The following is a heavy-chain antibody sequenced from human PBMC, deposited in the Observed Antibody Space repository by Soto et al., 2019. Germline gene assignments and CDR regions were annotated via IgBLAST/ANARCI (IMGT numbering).Heavy chain of an antibody. Sequence: SETLSLTCTVSGGSISSYYWSWIRQPPGKGLEWIGYVYYSGITYYNPSLKSRVTISVDTSKNQFSLKLSSVTAADTAVYYCVIDRGVAGGPHREYYFDYWGQGTLVTVSS. CDR1: GGSISSYY. D-gene: IGHD6-13*01. CDR2: VYYSGIT. V-gene: IGHV4-59*01. CDR3: VIDRGVAGGPHREYYFDY. J-gene: IGHJ4*02.